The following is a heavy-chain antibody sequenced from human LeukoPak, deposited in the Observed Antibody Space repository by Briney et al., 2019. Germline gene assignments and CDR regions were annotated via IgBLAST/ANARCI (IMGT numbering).Heavy chain of an antibody. D-gene: IGHD6-13*01. J-gene: IGHJ4*02. CDR2: FDPEDGET. CDR3: ATRSVYSSSWVDY. Sequence: GSVKVSCKVSGYTLTELSMHWLRQAPGKGLEWMGGFDPEDGETIYAQKFQGRVTMTEDTSTDTAYMELSSLRSEDTAVYYCATRSVYSSSWVDYWGQGTLVTVSS. CDR1: GYTLTELS. V-gene: IGHV1-24*01.